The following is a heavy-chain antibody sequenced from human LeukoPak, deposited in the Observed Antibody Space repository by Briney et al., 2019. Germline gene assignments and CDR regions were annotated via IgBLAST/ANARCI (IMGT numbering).Heavy chain of an antibody. CDR1: TYSISSGYS. D-gene: IGHD4-17*01. J-gene: IGHJ3*01. V-gene: IGHV4-38-2*01. Sequence: PSETLSLTCVVSTYSISSGYSWGWIRQPPGKGLEWIGSMYLSGTTYYSPSLKSRVTISVDKSENQFSLKVNFVTAADTAVYFCAKTDYGHYSGFEVWGQGIMVTVSS. CDR2: MYLSGTT. CDR3: AKTDYGHYSGFEV.